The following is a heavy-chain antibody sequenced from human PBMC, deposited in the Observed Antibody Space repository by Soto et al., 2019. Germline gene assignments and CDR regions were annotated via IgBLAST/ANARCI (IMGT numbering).Heavy chain of an antibody. J-gene: IGHJ6*01. V-gene: IGHV3-33*01. CDR3: ARDTTRRHYYSGSALRSYYYYGMEV. CDR1: GFTFSSYG. Sequence: PGGSLRLSCAASGFTFSSYGMHWVRQAPGKGLEWVAVIWYDGSNKYYADSVKGRFTISRDNSKNTLYLQMNSLRAEETAVYYCARDTTRRHYYSGSALRSYYYYGMEVWGEGTTGTVS. D-gene: IGHD1-26*01. CDR2: IWYDGSNK.